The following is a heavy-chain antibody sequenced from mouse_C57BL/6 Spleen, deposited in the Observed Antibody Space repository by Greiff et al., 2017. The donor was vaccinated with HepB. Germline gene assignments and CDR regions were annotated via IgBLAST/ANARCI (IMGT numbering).Heavy chain of an antibody. CDR3: ARGGNWDGSWFAY. V-gene: IGHV1-59*01. J-gene: IGHJ3*01. CDR1: GYTFTSYW. D-gene: IGHD4-1*01. CDR2: IDPSDSYT. Sequence: QVQLQQPGAELVRPGTSVKLSCKASGYTFTSYWMHWVKQRPGQGLEWIGVIDPSDSYTNYNQKFKGKATLTVDTSSSTAYMQLSSLTSEDSAVYYCARGGNWDGSWFAYCGEGTLVTVS.